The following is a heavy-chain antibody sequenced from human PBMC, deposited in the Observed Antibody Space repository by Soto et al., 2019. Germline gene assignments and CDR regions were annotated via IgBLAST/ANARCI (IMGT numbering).Heavy chain of an antibody. V-gene: IGHV1-2*02. CDR1: GYTFTDYY. CDR2: INPNNGGT. D-gene: IGHD3-10*01. Sequence: QVQLVQSGAEVKKPGASVKVSCKASGYTFTDYYLHWVRQAPGQGLEWMGWINPNNGGTNYAQKFHGRVTMTRDTSVSTAYMELSRLRSDDTAVYYCARGDFYGSGTYCRDYWGQGTLVTVSS. CDR3: ARGDFYGSGTYCRDY. J-gene: IGHJ4*02.